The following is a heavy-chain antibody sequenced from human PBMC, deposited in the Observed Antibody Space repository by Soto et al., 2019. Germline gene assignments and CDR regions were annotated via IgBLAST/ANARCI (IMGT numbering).Heavy chain of an antibody. CDR1: GFTLSSFW. D-gene: IGHD3-10*01. Sequence: EVQLVESGGGLVQHGGSLRLSCAASGFTLSSFWMNWVRQAPGKGLEWVANINQDGSEIYYVDSVKGRFTISRDNAKNSLYLQMISLRVEDTAVYYCVRAVASAGSYWSQGTLVTVSA. J-gene: IGHJ4*02. V-gene: IGHV3-7*01. CDR2: INQDGSEI. CDR3: VRAVASAGSY.